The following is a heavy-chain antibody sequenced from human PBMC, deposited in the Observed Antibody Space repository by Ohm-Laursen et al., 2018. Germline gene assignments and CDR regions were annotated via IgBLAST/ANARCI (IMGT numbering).Heavy chain of an antibody. Sequence: RLSCAASGFTFSSYAMSWVRQAPGKGLEWVSAISGSGGSTYYADSVKGRFTISRDNSKNTLYLQMNSLRAEDTAVYYCAKRDADFWSGLDAFDIWGQGTMVTVSS. D-gene: IGHD3-3*01. CDR3: AKRDADFWSGLDAFDI. CDR2: ISGSGGST. V-gene: IGHV3-23*01. J-gene: IGHJ3*02. CDR1: GFTFSSYA.